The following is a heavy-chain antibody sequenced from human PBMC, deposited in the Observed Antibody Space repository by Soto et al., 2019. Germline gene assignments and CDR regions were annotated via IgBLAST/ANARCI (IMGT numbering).Heavy chain of an antibody. Sequence: PSETLSLTCAVYGGSFSGYYWSWIRQPPGKGLEWIGEINHSGSTNYNPSLKSRVTISVDTSKNQFSLKLSSVTAADTAVYYCAKEGYYDYIWGIYGVLSRHAFDIWGQGTMVTVSS. D-gene: IGHD3-16*01. V-gene: IGHV4-34*01. J-gene: IGHJ3*02. CDR3: AKEGYYDYIWGIYGVLSRHAFDI. CDR2: INHSGST. CDR1: GGSFSGYY.